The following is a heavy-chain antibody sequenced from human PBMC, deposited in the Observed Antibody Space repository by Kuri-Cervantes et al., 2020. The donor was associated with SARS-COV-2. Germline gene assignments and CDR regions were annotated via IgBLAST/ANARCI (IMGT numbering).Heavy chain of an antibody. J-gene: IGHJ3*02. V-gene: IGHV4-34*01. D-gene: IGHD2-2*01. CDR3: ARVVPAAISFFDI. CDR1: GGSFSGYY. CDR2: INHSGST. Sequence: SQTLSLTCAVYGGSFSGYYWSWIRQPPGKGLEWIGEINHSGSTNYNPSLKSRVTISVDTSKNPFSLKLSSVTAADTAVYYCARVVPAAISFFDIWGQGTMVTVSS.